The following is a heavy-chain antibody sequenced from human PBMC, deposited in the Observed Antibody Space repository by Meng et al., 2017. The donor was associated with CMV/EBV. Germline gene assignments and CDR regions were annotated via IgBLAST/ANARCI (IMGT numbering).Heavy chain of an antibody. Sequence: GGSLRLSCAASGFTLDDYAMHWVRQAPGKGLEWDSGISWNSGSIGYADSVKGRFTISRDNAKNSLYLQMNSLRAEDTPLYYCAKASGWSMGRGYNWFDPWGQGTLVTVSS. CDR3: AKASGWSMGRGYNWFDP. CDR2: ISWNSGSI. V-gene: IGHV3-9*01. CDR1: GFTLDDYA. D-gene: IGHD6-19*01. J-gene: IGHJ5*02.